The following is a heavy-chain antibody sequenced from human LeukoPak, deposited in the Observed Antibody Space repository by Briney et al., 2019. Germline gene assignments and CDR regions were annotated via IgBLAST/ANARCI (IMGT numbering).Heavy chain of an antibody. V-gene: IGHV4-4*07. CDR2: IYTSGST. J-gene: IGHJ3*02. Sequence: SETLSLTCTVSGGSISSYYWSWIRQPAGKGLEWIGRIYTSGSTNYNPSLKSRVTMSVDTSKNQFSLKLSSVTAADTAVYYCARTYYDSSGFPLYDAFDIWGQGTMVTVSS. D-gene: IGHD3-22*01. CDR3: ARTYYDSSGFPLYDAFDI. CDR1: GGSISSYY.